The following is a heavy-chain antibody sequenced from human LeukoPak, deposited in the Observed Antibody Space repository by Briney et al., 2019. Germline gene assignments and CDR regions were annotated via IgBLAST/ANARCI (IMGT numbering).Heavy chain of an antibody. D-gene: IGHD3-22*01. J-gene: IGHJ6*02. CDR1: GFTFSDYY. V-gene: IGHV3-11*01. CDR3: ARAPHFDYYDSPLHYGMDV. CDR2: ISSSGSTI. Sequence: PGGSLRLSCAASGFTFSDYYMSWIRQAPGKGLEWVSYISSSGSTIYYADSVKGRFTISRDNAKNSLYLQMNSLRAEDTAVYYCARAPHFDYYDSPLHYGMDVWGQGTTVTVSS.